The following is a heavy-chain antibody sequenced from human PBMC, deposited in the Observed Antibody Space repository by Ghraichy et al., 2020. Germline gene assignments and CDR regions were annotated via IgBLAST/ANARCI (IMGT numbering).Heavy chain of an antibody. CDR1: GFTFSSYW. CDR2: IKQDGSEK. V-gene: IGHV3-7*01. CDR3: AREEMSSSWDLDY. D-gene: IGHD6-13*01. Sequence: GGSLRLSCAASGFTFSSYWMSWVRQAPGKGLEWVANIKQDGSEKYYVDSVKGRFTISRDNAKNSLYLQMNSLRAEDTAVYYCAREEMSSSWDLDYWGQGTLVTVSS. J-gene: IGHJ4*02.